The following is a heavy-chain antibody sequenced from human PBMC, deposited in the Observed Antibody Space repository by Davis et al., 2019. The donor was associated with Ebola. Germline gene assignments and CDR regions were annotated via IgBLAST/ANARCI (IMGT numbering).Heavy chain of an antibody. CDR2: IKQDGSEK. V-gene: IGHV3-7*01. CDR1: GFSFNGYW. Sequence: GESLKISCEGSGFSFNGYWMNWVRQAPGKGLEWVANIKQDGSEKYYVDSVKGRFTVSRDNAKNTMYLQMNSLRADDTAVYYCARDAASGSDDFDYWGPGTLVTVSS. CDR3: ARDAASGSDDFDY. D-gene: IGHD3-10*01. J-gene: IGHJ4*02.